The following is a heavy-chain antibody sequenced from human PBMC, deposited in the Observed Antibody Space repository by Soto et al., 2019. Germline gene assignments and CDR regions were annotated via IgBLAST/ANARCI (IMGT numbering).Heavy chain of an antibody. CDR3: AKAIRGYSSAWGSY. J-gene: IGHJ4*02. CDR1: GFTFSSYW. V-gene: IGHV3-7*03. CDR2: IKQDGSEK. D-gene: IGHD5-18*01. Sequence: EVQLVESGGGLVQPGGSLRLSCAASGFTFSSYWMSWVRQAPGKGLEWVANIKQDGSEKYYVDSVKGRFTISRDNAKNSLYLQMNSLRAEDTAVYYCAKAIRGYSSAWGSYWGQGTLVTVAS.